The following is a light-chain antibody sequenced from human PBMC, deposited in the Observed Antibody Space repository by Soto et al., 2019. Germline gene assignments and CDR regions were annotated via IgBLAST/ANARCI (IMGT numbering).Light chain of an antibody. CDR2: DAS. CDR3: QQYNSYSWT. CDR1: QSISSW. J-gene: IGKJ1*01. Sequence: DIQITQSPSTLSASVGDRGTITCRASQSISSWLAWYQQKPGKAPKLLIYDASSLESGVPSRFSGSGSGTEFTLTISSLQPDDFATYYCQQYNSYSWTLGQGTKVDIK. V-gene: IGKV1-5*01.